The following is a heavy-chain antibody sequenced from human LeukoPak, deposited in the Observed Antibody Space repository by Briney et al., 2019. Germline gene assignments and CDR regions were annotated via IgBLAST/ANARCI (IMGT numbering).Heavy chain of an antibody. D-gene: IGHD6-13*01. J-gene: IGHJ4*02. V-gene: IGHV3-21*01. CDR2: ISSSSSYI. CDR3: AKDSASSSWPYYFDY. Sequence: GGSLRLSCAASGFTFSSYSMNWVRQAPGKGLEWVSSISSSSSYIYYADSVKGRFTISRDNAKNSLYLQMNSLRAEDTAVYYCAKDSASSSWPYYFDYWGQGTLVTVSS. CDR1: GFTFSSYS.